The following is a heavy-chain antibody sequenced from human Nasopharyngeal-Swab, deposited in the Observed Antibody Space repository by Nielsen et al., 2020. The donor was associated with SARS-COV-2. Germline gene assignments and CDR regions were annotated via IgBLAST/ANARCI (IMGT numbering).Heavy chain of an antibody. Sequence: GSTLRLSCTASGLTFITYAMTWVRQAPGKGLEWVSTIYAGGANKFYAASVKGRFTISRNNSKNTLYLQMNSLSADDTAGDDCAGPPFSEYWGQGTLVTVSS. V-gene: IGHV3-23*01. CDR1: GLTFITYA. CDR3: AGPPFSEY. CDR2: IYAGGANK. J-gene: IGHJ4*02.